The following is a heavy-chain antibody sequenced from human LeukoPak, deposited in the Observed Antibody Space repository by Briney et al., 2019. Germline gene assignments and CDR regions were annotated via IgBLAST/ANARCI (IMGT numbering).Heavy chain of an antibody. D-gene: IGHD2-2*01. V-gene: IGHV4-59*01. CDR1: GGSISSYY. Sequence: SETLSLTCTVSGGSISSYYWSWIRQPPGKGLEWIGYIYYSGSTNYNPSLKSRVTISVDTSKNQFSLKLSSVTAADTAVYYWARTTVGYCSSTSCGDAFDIWGQGTMVTVSS. CDR2: IYYSGST. J-gene: IGHJ3*02. CDR3: ARTTVGYCSSTSCGDAFDI.